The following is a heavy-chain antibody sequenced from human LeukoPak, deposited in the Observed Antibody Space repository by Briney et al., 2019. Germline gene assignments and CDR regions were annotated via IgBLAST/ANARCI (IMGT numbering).Heavy chain of an antibody. CDR1: GFTVSSNY. CDR3: AREGSDSATPRAFDI. CDR2: IYSGGSA. D-gene: IGHD5-18*01. Sequence: PGGSLRLSCAASGFTVSSNYMSWVRQAPGKGLEWVSVIYSGGSAYYADSVRGRFTISSDSSKNTLSLQMHSLRAEDTAVYYCAREGSDSATPRAFDIWGQGTMVTVSS. J-gene: IGHJ3*02. V-gene: IGHV3-66*02.